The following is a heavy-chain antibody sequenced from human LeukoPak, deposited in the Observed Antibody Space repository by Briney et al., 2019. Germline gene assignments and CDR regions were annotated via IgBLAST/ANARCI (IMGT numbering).Heavy chain of an antibody. CDR2: INSDGSST. D-gene: IGHD2-21*01. Sequence: AGGSRRLSCAASGFTFSSYWMHWVRQAPGKGLVWVSRINSDGSSTSYTDSVKGRFRISRDNPKQPLYLRMNSQRTEDTAVYYCARGRLLPYYVYYWGQGTLVTVSS. J-gene: IGHJ4*02. CDR1: GFTFSSYW. V-gene: IGHV3-74*01. CDR3: ARGRLLPYYVYY.